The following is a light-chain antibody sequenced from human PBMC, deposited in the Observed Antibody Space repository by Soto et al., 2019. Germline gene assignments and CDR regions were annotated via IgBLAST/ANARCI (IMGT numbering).Light chain of an antibody. CDR1: QSVSSY. V-gene: IGKV3-11*01. J-gene: IGKJ1*01. Sequence: EIGLTQSPATLSLSPGERATLSCRASQSVSSYLAWYQQKPGQAPRLLIYDASNRATGIPARSSGSGSGTDFTLTISSLEPEDFAVYFCHQRSHWPRTFGQGTKVDIK. CDR2: DAS. CDR3: HQRSHWPRT.